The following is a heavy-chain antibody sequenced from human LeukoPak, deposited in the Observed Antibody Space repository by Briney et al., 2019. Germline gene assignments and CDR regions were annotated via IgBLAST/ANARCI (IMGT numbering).Heavy chain of an antibody. D-gene: IGHD2-2*01. J-gene: IGHJ4*02. CDR2: INPNSGGT. CDR3: ARVYCSSTSCSHHFDY. Sequence: GASVKVSCKASGYTFTGYYMHWVRQAPGQGLEWMGWINPNSGGTNYAQKFQGRVTMTRDTSISTAYMELSRLRSDDTAVYYCARVYCSSTSCSHHFDYWGQETLVTVSS. CDR1: GYTFTGYY. V-gene: IGHV1-2*02.